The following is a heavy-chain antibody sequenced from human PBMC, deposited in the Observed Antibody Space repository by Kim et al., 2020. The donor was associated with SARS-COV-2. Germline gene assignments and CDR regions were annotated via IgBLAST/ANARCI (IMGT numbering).Heavy chain of an antibody. V-gene: IGHV4-34*01. Sequence: SETLSLTCAVYGGSFSGYYWSWIRQPPGKGLEWIGEINHSGSTNYNPSLKSRVTISVDTSKNQFSLKLSSVTAADTAVYYCAKSHRTYYYGSGSYLGGAHDSSYGMDVWGQGTTVTVSS. CDR1: GGSFSGYY. D-gene: IGHD3-10*01. CDR3: AKSHRTYYYGSGSYLGGAHDSSYGMDV. CDR2: INHSGST. J-gene: IGHJ6*02.